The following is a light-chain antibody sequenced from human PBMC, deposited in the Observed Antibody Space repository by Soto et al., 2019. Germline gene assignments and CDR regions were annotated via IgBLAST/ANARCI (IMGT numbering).Light chain of an antibody. Sequence: DIQMTQSQSPVTASVGDRVTITCQASQGISSWLAWYQRKPEKAPKLLMYPASSFQSGVPSRFSGSGSGTDFTLTISSLQPEDFATYYCQHANSFPLTFGQGTRLELK. CDR1: QGISSW. J-gene: IGKJ5*01. CDR2: PAS. V-gene: IGKV1D-12*01. CDR3: QHANSFPLT.